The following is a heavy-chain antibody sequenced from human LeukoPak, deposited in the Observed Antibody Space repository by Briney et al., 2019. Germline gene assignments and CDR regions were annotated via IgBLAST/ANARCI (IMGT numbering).Heavy chain of an antibody. Sequence: ASVKVSCTASGGTFSSYAISWVRQAPGQGLEWMGGIIPIFGTANYAQKFQGRVTITTDESTSTAYMELSSLRSEDTAAYYCARGGFADYYDSSGYLNIFDYWGQGTLVTVSS. V-gene: IGHV1-69*05. CDR3: ARGGFADYYDSSGYLNIFDY. CDR1: GGTFSSYA. CDR2: IIPIFGTA. D-gene: IGHD3-22*01. J-gene: IGHJ4*02.